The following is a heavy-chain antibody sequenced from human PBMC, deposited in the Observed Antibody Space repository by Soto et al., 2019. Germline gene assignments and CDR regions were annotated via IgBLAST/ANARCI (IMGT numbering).Heavy chain of an antibody. Sequence: GGSLRLSCAASGFTFGASALQWVRQAPGKGLEWVAVIWYDGSNKYYADSVKGRFTISRDNSKNTLYLQMNSLRAEDTAVYYCARDRVTGTHWYFDYWGQGTLVTVSS. D-gene: IGHD1-7*01. CDR2: IWYDGSNK. V-gene: IGHV3-33*08. CDR1: GFTFGASA. J-gene: IGHJ4*02. CDR3: ARDRVTGTHWYFDY.